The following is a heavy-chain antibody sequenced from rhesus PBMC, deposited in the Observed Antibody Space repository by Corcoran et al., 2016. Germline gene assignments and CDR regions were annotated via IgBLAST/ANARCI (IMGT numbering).Heavy chain of an antibody. CDR1: GGSISSSY. J-gene: IGHJ3*01. CDR3: ARAAGLDAFDF. Sequence: QLQLQESGPGLVKPSETLSVTCAVSGGSISSSYWSWIRQAPGKGLEWLGYIYGSGSSTNYNPSLKIRVTLSVDTSKNQLALRLSSVTTADTAVYYCARAAGLDAFDFWGQGLRVTVSS. D-gene: IGHD3-9*01. CDR2: IYGSGSST. V-gene: IGHV4-169*01.